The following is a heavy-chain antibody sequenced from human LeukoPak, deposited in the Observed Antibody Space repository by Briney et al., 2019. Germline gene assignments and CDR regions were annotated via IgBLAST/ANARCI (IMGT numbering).Heavy chain of an antibody. J-gene: IGHJ4*02. CDR1: GFTFDDYG. V-gene: IGHV3-20*04. CDR2: INWNGGSR. Sequence: PGGSLRLSCAASGFTFDDYGMSWVRQAPGKGLEWVSAINWNGGSRGYAESVKGRLTIFRDNAKTSLYLQMNSLRAEDTALYYCARGTRKAAATDFDYWGQGTLVTV. D-gene: IGHD6-13*01. CDR3: ARGTRKAAATDFDY.